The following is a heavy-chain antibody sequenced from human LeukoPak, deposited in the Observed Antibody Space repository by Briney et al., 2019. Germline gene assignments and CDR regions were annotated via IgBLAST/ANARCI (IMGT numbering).Heavy chain of an antibody. Sequence: TGGSLRLSCAASGFNFINTWMHWVRQAPGKGLVWVARIKNDGSGIIYADSVKGRFTISRDNARNTLYLQMNSLRAEDTALYYCAKAPSWWLQPTYFDYWGQGTLVTVSS. CDR2: IKNDGSGI. CDR3: AKAPSWWLQPTYFDY. CDR1: GFNFINTW. D-gene: IGHD5-24*01. J-gene: IGHJ4*02. V-gene: IGHV3-74*01.